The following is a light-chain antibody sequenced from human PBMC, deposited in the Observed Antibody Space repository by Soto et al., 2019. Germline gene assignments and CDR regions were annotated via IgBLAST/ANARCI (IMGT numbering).Light chain of an antibody. V-gene: IGKV3-11*01. CDR3: QQYSSSTIT. J-gene: IGKJ5*01. CDR1: QNINNY. CDR2: DAS. Sequence: EIVLTQSPATLSLSPGERATLSCRASQNINNYLAWYQQKPGQAPRLLIYDASNRATGIPARFSGSGSGTDFILTISSLEPEDFAVYYCQQYSSSTITFGQGTRLEIK.